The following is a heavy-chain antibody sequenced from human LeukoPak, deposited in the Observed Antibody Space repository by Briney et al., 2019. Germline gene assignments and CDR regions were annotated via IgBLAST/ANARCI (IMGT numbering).Heavy chain of an antibody. J-gene: IGHJ6*02. V-gene: IGHV1-46*01. Sequence: ASVKVSCKASGYTFTSYYMHWVRQAPGQGLEWMGIINPSGGSTSYAQKFQGRVTMTRDTSTSTVYMELSSLRSEDTAVYYCARTGRVRFLEWFPFDGMDVWGQGTTVTVSS. CDR3: ARTGRVRFLEWFPFDGMDV. D-gene: IGHD3-3*01. CDR2: INPSGGST. CDR1: GYTFTSYY.